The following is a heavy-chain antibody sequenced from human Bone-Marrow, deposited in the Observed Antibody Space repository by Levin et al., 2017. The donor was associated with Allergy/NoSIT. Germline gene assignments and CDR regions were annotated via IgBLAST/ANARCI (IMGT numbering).Heavy chain of an antibody. CDR2: IYYSGSY. Sequence: SETLSLTCTVSGDSIDNRAYYWNWIRQHPGKDLEWIGYIYYSGSYYNTPSLKTRVAISIDTSKNQFSLKLSSVTAADTAVYYCARNQVAGRYFDYWGQGTLVTVSS. J-gene: IGHJ4*02. CDR1: GDSIDNRAYY. CDR3: ARNQVAGRYFDY. D-gene: IGHD1-14*01. V-gene: IGHV4-31*03.